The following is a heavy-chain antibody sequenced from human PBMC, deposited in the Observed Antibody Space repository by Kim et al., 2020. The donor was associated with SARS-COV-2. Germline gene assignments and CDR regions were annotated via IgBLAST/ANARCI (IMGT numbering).Heavy chain of an antibody. J-gene: IGHJ4*02. V-gene: IGHV3-30*01. Sequence: DPVKSRFTISRDNSKTTLYLQMNSLRAEDTAVYYCARDSGIAAAGYFDYWGQGTLVTVSS. CDR3: ARDSGIAAAGYFDY. D-gene: IGHD6-13*01.